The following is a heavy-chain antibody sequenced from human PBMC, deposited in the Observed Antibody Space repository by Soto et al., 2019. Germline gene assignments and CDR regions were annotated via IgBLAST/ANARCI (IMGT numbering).Heavy chain of an antibody. V-gene: IGHV1-3*01. J-gene: IGHJ3*01. Sequence: QVQLVQSGAEVRKPGASVNISSRAPGFSFSDHLINGVRRAHGQSLEWMGWINPDTGNTRYSQTFQGRVTISRHSTASMAYVKVSDLTSEDTAFYYCARDTPSTGPRANDACAVWGPGPMVTVSS. D-gene: IGHD6-6*01. CDR3: ARDTPSTGPRANDACAV. CDR1: GFSFSDHL. CDR2: INPDTGNT.